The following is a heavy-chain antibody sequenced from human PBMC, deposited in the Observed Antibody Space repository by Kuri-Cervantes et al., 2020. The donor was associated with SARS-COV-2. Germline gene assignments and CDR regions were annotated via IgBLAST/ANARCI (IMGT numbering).Heavy chain of an antibody. CDR1: GSTFSSYG. J-gene: IGHJ3*02. Sequence: GGSLRLSCAASGSTFSSYGMHWVRQAPGKGLEWVAVIWYDGSNKYYADSVKGRFAISRDNSKNTLYLQMNSLRADHTAIYYCAKFRRDGDNQRPPYDSSDIWGQGTMVTVSS. V-gene: IGHV3-33*08. CDR3: AKFRRDGDNQRPPYDSSDI. D-gene: IGHD5-24*01. CDR2: IWYDGSNK.